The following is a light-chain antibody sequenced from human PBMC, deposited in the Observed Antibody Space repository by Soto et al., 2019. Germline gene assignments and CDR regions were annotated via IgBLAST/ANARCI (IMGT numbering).Light chain of an antibody. Sequence: DIQMTQSPSTLSASVGDRVTITCRASQSLNNWLAWYQQKPGKAPKLLIYKASSLESGVPSRFSGSGSGIEFTLTISSLQPDDFGTYYCQQSNSYSWTFGQGTKVEIK. CDR1: QSLNNW. CDR2: KAS. CDR3: QQSNSYSWT. V-gene: IGKV1-5*03. J-gene: IGKJ1*01.